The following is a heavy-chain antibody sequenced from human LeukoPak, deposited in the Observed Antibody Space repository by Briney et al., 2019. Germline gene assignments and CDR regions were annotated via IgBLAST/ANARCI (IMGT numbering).Heavy chain of an antibody. J-gene: IGHJ4*02. CDR3: ARRYSYDSSGYYGY. CDR1: GGSFSSSSYY. D-gene: IGHD3-22*01. CDR2: IYYRGNT. V-gene: IGHV4-39*01. Sequence: PSETLSLTCTVSGGSFSSSSYYWGWIRQPPGKGLEWIGNIYYRGNTYYSPSLKSRVTISVDTSRNQFSLRLSSVTAADTAVYYCARRYSYDSSGYYGYWGQGTLVTVSS.